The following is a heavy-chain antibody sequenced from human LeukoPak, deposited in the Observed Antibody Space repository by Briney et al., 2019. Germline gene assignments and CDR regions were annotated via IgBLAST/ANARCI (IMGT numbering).Heavy chain of an antibody. CDR3: ARDVHYYDSSGSHDY. D-gene: IGHD3-22*01. CDR2: IIPILGIA. V-gene: IGHV1-69*04. J-gene: IGHJ4*02. CDR1: GYTFTGYY. Sequence: SVKVSCKASGYTFTGYYMHWVRQAPGQGLEWMGRIIPILGIANYAQKFQGRVTITADKSTSTAYMELSSLRSEDTAVYYCARDVHYYDSSGSHDYWGQGTLVTVSS.